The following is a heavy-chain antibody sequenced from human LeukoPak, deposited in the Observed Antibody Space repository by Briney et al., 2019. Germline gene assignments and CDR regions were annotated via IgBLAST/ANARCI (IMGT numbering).Heavy chain of an antibody. CDR1: GYTFTSYD. Sequence: ASVTVSCKASGYTFTSYDINWVRQATGQGLEWMGWMNPNSGNTGYAQKFQGRVTMTRNTSISTAYMELSSLRSEDTAVYYCARGPPYYYDSSGYYSNWGQGTLVTVSS. CDR2: MNPNSGNT. D-gene: IGHD3-22*01. V-gene: IGHV1-8*01. CDR3: ARGPPYYYDSSGYYSN. J-gene: IGHJ4*02.